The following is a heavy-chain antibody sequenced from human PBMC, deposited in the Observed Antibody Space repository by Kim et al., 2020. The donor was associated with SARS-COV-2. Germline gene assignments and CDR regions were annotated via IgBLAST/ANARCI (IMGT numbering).Heavy chain of an antibody. CDR3: ARERWELPFDY. CDR1: GFTFSSYG. Sequence: GGSLRLSCAASGFTFSSYGMHWVRQAPGKGLEWVAVIWCDGSNKYYADSVKGRFTISRDNSKNTLYLQMNSLRAEDTAVYYCARERWELPFDYWGQGTLVTVSS. D-gene: IGHD1-26*01. CDR2: IWCDGSNK. J-gene: IGHJ4*02. V-gene: IGHV3-33*01.